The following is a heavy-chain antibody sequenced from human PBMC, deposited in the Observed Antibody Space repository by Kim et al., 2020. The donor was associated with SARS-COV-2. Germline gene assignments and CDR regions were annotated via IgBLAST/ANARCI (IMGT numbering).Heavy chain of an antibody. D-gene: IGHD2-8*02. J-gene: IGHJ4*02. Sequence: SETLSLTCTVSGGSISSSSYYWGWIRQPPGKGLEWIGSIYYSGSTDYNPSLKSRVTISVDTSKNQFSLKLSSVTAADTAVYYCARHLLGGYDTPFDYWGQGTLVTVSS. V-gene: IGHV4-39*01. CDR1: GGSISSSSYY. CDR3: ARHLLGGYDTPFDY. CDR2: IYYSGST.